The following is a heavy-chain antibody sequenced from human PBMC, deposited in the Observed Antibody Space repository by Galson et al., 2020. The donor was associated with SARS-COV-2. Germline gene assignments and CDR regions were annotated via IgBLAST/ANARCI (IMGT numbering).Heavy chain of an antibody. J-gene: IGHJ4*02. CDR3: TREDWQGGY. V-gene: IGHV3-7*01. CDR2: IKGDGSER. D-gene: IGHD3-9*01. CDR1: GFTFKDYW. Sequence: GGSLRLSCAVSGFTFKDYWMSWVRQAPGKGLEWVANIKGDGSERNYVDSVKGRFSISRDNAVNSLYLQINSLRAEDTAVYYCTREDWQGGYWGQGTRVTGSS.